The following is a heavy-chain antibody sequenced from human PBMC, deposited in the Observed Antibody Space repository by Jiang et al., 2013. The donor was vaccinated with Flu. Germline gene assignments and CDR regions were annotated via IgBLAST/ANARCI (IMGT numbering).Heavy chain of an antibody. V-gene: IGHV4-39*01. CDR3: ARGNLSSAPKSNFDY. CDR2: IYYSGST. CDR1: GGSISSSSYY. Sequence: GSGLVKPSETLSLTCTVSGGSISSSSYYWGWIRQPPGKGLEWIGSIYYSGSTYYNPSLKSRVTISVDTSKNQFSLKLSSVTAADTAVYYCARGNLSSAPKSNFDYWGQGTLVTVSS. D-gene: IGHD1-7*01. J-gene: IGHJ4*02.